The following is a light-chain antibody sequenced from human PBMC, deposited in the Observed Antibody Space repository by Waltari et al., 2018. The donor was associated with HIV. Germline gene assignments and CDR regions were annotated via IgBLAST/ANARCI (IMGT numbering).Light chain of an antibody. Sequence: SALTPPPSASGSPGQSVTISCPGTNSDVGGYSYVSWFKQHPGKAPKLMIYEVSKRPSGVPNRVSGSKSGNTASLTVAGLQAEDEADYYCCSYAGNNHFYVVGTGTKVTVL. V-gene: IGLV2-8*01. J-gene: IGLJ1*01. CDR2: EVS. CDR1: NSDVGGYSY. CDR3: CSYAGNNHFYV.